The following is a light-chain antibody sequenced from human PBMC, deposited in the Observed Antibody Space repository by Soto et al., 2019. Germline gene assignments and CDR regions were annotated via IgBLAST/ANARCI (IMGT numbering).Light chain of an antibody. CDR2: GAS. Sequence: VLTQSPGTLSLSPGERGTLSCRASQTVSSNYLAWYQQKPGQAPRLLIYGASSRATGIPDRFSGSGSGTDFTLTISRLEPEDFAVYFCQQYGSSVSYTFGQGTKLEIK. CDR3: QQYGSSVSYT. V-gene: IGKV3-20*01. J-gene: IGKJ2*01. CDR1: QTVSSNY.